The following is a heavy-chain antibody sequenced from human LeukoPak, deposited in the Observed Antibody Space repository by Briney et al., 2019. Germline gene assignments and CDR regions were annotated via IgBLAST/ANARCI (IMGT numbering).Heavy chain of an antibody. D-gene: IGHD2-2*02. CDR2: ISGSGGST. CDR1: GFTFSSYA. V-gene: IGHV3-23*01. Sequence: GGSLRLSCAASGFTFSSYAMSWVRQAPGKGLEWVSAISGSGGSTYYADSVKGRFTISRDNSKNTLYLQMNSLRAEDTAVYYCARDRDCSSTSCYTSLVDYWGQGTLVTVSS. CDR3: ARDRDCSSTSCYTSLVDY. J-gene: IGHJ4*02.